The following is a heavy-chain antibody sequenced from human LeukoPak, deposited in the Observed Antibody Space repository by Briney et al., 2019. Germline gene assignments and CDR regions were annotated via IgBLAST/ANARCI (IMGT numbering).Heavy chain of an antibody. CDR2: IIPIFGTA. Sequence: ASVKVSCKASGGTFSSYAISWVRQAPGQGLEWMGGIIPIFGTANYAQKLQGRVTMTTDTSTSTAYMELRSLRSDDTAVYYCARDWSRMLSRRGYFDYWGQGTLVTVSS. CDR3: ARDWSRMLSRRGYFDY. CDR1: GGTFSSYA. J-gene: IGHJ4*02. V-gene: IGHV1-69*05. D-gene: IGHD2-8*01.